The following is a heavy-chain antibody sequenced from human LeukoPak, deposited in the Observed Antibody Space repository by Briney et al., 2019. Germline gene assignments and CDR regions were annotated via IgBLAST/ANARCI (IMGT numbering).Heavy chain of an antibody. V-gene: IGHV1-46*01. Sequence: ASVKVSCKASGYTFSSYYLHWVRQAPGQGLEWMGMVNPSGGSTSYAQRFQGRVTITRDTSTTTVYMELSSLRSDDTAVFYCARRHKHYYQIDYWGQGTLVTVSS. CDR1: GYTFSSYY. CDR3: ARRHKHYYQIDY. D-gene: IGHD1-26*01. CDR2: VNPSGGST. J-gene: IGHJ4*02.